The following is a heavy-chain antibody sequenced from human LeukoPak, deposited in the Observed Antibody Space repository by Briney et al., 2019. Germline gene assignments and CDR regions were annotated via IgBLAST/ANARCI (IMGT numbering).Heavy chain of an antibody. CDR2: IYYSGST. Sequence: SETLSHTCTVSGGSISSYYWSWIRQPPGKGLEWIGYIYYSGSTNYNPSLKSRVTISVDTSKNQFSLKLSSVTAADTAVYYCARVLAAAGSDAFDIWGQGTMVTVSS. V-gene: IGHV4-59*01. D-gene: IGHD6-13*01. CDR3: ARVLAAAGSDAFDI. J-gene: IGHJ3*02. CDR1: GGSISSYY.